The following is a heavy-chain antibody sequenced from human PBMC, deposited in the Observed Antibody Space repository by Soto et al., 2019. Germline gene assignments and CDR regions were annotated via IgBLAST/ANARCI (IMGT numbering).Heavy chain of an antibody. CDR1: GFTFSSYA. J-gene: IGHJ3*01. D-gene: IGHD3-10*01. CDR3: APTMVRGVTSVDND. V-gene: IGHV3-23*01. CDR2: ISGSGGST. Sequence: EVQLLESGGGLVQPGGSLRLSCAASGFTFSSYAMSWVRQAPGMGLEWVSAISGSGGSTYYADSVKGRFTISRDNSKNTLYLQMNSLRAEDTAVYYCAPTMVRGVTSVDNDWGQGTMVTVSS.